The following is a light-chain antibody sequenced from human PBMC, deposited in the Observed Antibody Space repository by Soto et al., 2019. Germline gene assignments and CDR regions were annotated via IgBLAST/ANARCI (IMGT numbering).Light chain of an antibody. CDR3: LQYNGYYRT. J-gene: IGKJ1*01. V-gene: IGKV1-5*01. CDR2: DAS. CDR1: QTISGC. Sequence: DIPMTQSPSTLSASVGDTVTITCRARQTISGCLAWYQQRPGKAPNLLIFDASTLESGVPSRFSGSGSGTTLTLTISSLQSDDVATYYCLQYNGYYRTFGQGTKVEIK.